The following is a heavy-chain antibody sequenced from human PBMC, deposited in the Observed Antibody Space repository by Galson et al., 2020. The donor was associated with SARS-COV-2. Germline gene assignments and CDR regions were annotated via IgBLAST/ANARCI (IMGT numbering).Heavy chain of an antibody. D-gene: IGHD3-22*01. CDR3: ARLDWDGPRVIRAFDI. CDR1: GFTSSNYW. CDR2: SKQDGSAK. Sequence: GGSPKISCAASGFTSSNYWMSWVRQAPGKEMQWVANSKQDGSAKSYVDSVRGRFTISRDNAENSLYLQMDGLRAEDTAMYYCARLDWDGPRVIRAFDIWGQGTMVTVSS. J-gene: IGHJ3*02. V-gene: IGHV3-7*03.